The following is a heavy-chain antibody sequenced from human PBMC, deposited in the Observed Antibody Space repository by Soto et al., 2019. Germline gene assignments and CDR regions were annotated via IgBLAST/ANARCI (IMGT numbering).Heavy chain of an antibody. Sequence: QVQLVQSGAEVKKPGASVKVSCKASGYTFSSYGISWVRQARGQGLEWMGWISAHNGNTNYAQKFQGRVTMTTDTFTSTAYMEVRSLTSDDTAVYYCARKDGWFGTYGMDVWGQGTTFTVSS. V-gene: IGHV1-18*01. CDR2: ISAHNGNT. D-gene: IGHD3-10*01. CDR1: GYTFSSYG. CDR3: ARKDGWFGTYGMDV. J-gene: IGHJ6*02.